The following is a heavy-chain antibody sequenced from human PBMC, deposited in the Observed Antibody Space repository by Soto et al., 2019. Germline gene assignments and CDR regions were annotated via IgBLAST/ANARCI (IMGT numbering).Heavy chain of an antibody. J-gene: IGHJ4*02. CDR1: GGSISSGGYY. Sequence: SETLSLTCTVSGGSISSGGYYWSWVRQPPGKGLEWIGETFHGGKTTYNPSLKSRVTISMDVLTNQFSLNLTSVTAADTAVYYCARDFKASDDTWAFDCWGQGTMVTVSS. V-gene: IGHV4-39*07. CDR2: TFHGGKT. D-gene: IGHD1-1*01. CDR3: ARDFKASDDTWAFDC.